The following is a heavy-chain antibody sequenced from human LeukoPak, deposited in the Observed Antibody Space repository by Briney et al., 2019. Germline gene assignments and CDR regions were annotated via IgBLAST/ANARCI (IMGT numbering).Heavy chain of an antibody. CDR2: FDPEDGET. Sequence: ASVTVSCKVSGYTLTELSMHWVRQAPGKGLEWMGGFDPEDGETIYAQKFQGRVTMTEDTSTDTAYMELTSLRSEDTAVYYCATAIVVVVASTAAFDIWGQGTMVTVFS. CDR3: ATAIVVVVASTAAFDI. V-gene: IGHV1-24*01. J-gene: IGHJ3*02. CDR1: GYTLTELS. D-gene: IGHD2-15*01.